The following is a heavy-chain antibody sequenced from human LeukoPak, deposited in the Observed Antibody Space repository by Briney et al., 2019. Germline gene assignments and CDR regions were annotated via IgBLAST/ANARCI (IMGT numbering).Heavy chain of an antibody. CDR3: ASDVVPAAMGDYFDY. V-gene: IGHV3-30*04. Sequence: GRSLRLSCAASGFTFSSYAMHWVRQAPGKGLEWVAVISYDGSNKYYADSVKGRFTISRDNSKNTLYLQMNSLRAEDTAVYYCASDVVPAAMGDYFDYWGQGTLVTVSS. CDR1: GFTFSSYA. CDR2: ISYDGSNK. D-gene: IGHD2-2*01. J-gene: IGHJ4*02.